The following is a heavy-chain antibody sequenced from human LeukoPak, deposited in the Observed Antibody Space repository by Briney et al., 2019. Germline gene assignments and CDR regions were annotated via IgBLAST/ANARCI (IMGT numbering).Heavy chain of an antibody. CDR3: ARDQGDSSSWYRRWFDP. V-gene: IGHV4-61*02. D-gene: IGHD6-13*01. J-gene: IGHJ5*02. CDR2: IYTSGST. Sequence: SQTLSLTCTVSGGSINSGSYYWSWIRQPAGKGLEWIGRIYTSGSTNYNPSLKSRVTISVDTSKNQFSLKLSSVTAADTAVYYCARDQGDSSSWYRRWFDPWGQGTLVTVSS. CDR1: GGSINSGSYY.